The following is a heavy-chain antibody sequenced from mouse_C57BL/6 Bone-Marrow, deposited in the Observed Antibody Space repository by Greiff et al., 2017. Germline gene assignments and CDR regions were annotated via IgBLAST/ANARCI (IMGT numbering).Heavy chain of an antibody. J-gene: IGHJ4*01. CDR1: GFTFSDYY. CDR3: ARNYGIAIDY. V-gene: IGHV5-12*01. D-gene: IGHD1-1*01. Sequence: DVMLVESGGGLVQPGGSLKLSCAASGFTFSDYYMYWVRQTPEKRLEWVGYISNGGGSTYYPDTVKGRFTISRDNAKNTLYLQMSSLKSEDTAVYYCARNYGIAIDYWGQGTSVTVSS. CDR2: ISNGGGST.